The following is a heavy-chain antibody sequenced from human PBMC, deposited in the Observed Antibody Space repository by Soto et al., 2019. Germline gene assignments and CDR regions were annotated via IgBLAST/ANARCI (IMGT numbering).Heavy chain of an antibody. D-gene: IGHD4-17*01. Sequence: SETLSLTCTVSGGSISSSSYYWGWIRQPPGKGLEWIGSIYYSGSTYYNPSLKSRVTISVDTSKNQFSLKLSSVTAAATAVYYCARLLRVFHGDYPRGPNWFDPWGQGTLVTVSS. CDR1: GGSISSSSYY. J-gene: IGHJ5*02. CDR3: ARLLRVFHGDYPRGPNWFDP. CDR2: IYYSGST. V-gene: IGHV4-39*01.